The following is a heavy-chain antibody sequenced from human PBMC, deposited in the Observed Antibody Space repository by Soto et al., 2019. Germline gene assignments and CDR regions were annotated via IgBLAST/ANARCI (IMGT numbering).Heavy chain of an antibody. Sequence: SETLSLTCAVSGGSISSGGYSWSWIRQPPGKGLEWIGYIYHSGSTYYNPSLKSRVTISVDRSKNQFSLKLSSVPAADTAVYYCGGGGYYHNSGMPFWAQGPTVTASS. V-gene: IGHV4-30-2*01. CDR2: IYHSGST. CDR3: GGGGYYHNSGMPF. J-gene: IGHJ6*02. D-gene: IGHD3-22*01. CDR1: GGSISSGGYS.